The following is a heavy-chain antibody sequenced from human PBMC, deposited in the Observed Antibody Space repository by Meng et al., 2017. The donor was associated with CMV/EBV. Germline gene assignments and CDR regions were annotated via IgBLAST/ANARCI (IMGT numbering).Heavy chain of an antibody. CDR2: IIPILGIA. CDR1: GGTFSSYA. V-gene: IGHV1-69*10. Sequence: SVKVSCKASGGTFSSYAISWVRQAPGQGLEWMGGIIPILGIANYAQKFQGRVTITADKSTSTAYMELSSLRSEDTAVYYCARGDGSLHLDFDYWGQGTLVTVSS. J-gene: IGHJ4*02. D-gene: IGHD5-24*01. CDR3: ARGDGSLHLDFDY.